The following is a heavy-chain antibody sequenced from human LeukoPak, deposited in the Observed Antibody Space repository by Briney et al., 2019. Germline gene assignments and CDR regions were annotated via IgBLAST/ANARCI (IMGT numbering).Heavy chain of an antibody. Sequence: GGSLRLSCEASGFTFSSHGMSWVRLGPGKGLEWVSFISDSGGNTYYADSVKGRFTISRDNSKNTLYLQMNSLRAEDTAVYYCAKEPKRDIVVVPALWGQGTLVTVSS. V-gene: IGHV3-23*01. CDR3: AKEPKRDIVVVPAL. CDR2: ISDSGGNT. CDR1: GFTFSSHG. D-gene: IGHD2-2*01. J-gene: IGHJ4*02.